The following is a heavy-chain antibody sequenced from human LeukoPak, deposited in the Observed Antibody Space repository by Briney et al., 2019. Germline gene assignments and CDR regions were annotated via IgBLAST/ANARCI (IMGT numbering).Heavy chain of an antibody. CDR3: ARGGSRGSDSSGYYRD. D-gene: IGHD3-22*01. CDR1: GGSISSGGYS. V-gene: IGHV4-30-2*01. CDR2: IYHSGST. J-gene: IGHJ4*02. Sequence: PSETLSLTCTVSGGSISSGGYSWSWIRQPPGKGLEWIGYIYHSGSTYYNPSLKSRVTISVDRSKNQFSLKLSSVTAADTAVYYCARGGSRGSDSSGYYRDWGQGTLVTVSS.